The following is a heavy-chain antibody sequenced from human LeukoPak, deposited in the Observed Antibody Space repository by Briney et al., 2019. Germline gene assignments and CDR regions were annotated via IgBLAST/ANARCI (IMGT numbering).Heavy chain of an antibody. D-gene: IGHD3-22*01. CDR2: INPSSGDT. V-gene: IGHV1-2*02. CDR3: ARDSSGYYFKSSWYFDL. CDR1: GYTFNGYY. J-gene: IGHJ2*01. Sequence: ASVKVSCKASGYTFNGYYMHWVRQAPGQGLEWMGWINPSSGDTNYAQKFQGRVTMTRDTSISTAYMELSRLRSDDTAVYYCARDSSGYYFKSSWYFDLWGRGTLVTVSS.